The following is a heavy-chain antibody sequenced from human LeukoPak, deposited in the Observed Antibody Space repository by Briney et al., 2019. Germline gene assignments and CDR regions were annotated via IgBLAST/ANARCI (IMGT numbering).Heavy chain of an antibody. J-gene: IGHJ4*02. Sequence: GGSLKLSCAASGLTFSSYWMRWVRQAPGKGLEWVANIKRDGSEKYYVDSVKGRFTISRDNAKNSPYLQMNSLRAEDTAVYYCARDQSLYYYDSSGYSEFDYWGQGTLVTVSS. D-gene: IGHD3-22*01. CDR3: ARDQSLYYYDSSGYSEFDY. V-gene: IGHV3-7*01. CDR2: IKRDGSEK. CDR1: GLTFSSYW.